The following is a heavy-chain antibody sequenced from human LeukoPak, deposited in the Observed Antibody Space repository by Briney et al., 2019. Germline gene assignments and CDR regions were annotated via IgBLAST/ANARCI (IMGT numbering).Heavy chain of an antibody. CDR2: IKQDGSEK. CDR3: ARVSWHDYGGNWELDY. D-gene: IGHD4-23*01. V-gene: IGHV3-7*01. J-gene: IGHJ4*02. CDR1: GFTFSSYW. Sequence: GGSLRLSCAASGFTFSSYWMSWVRQAPGKGLEWVANIKQDGSEKYYVDSVKARFTISRDNAKNSLYLQMNSLRAEDTAVYYCARVSWHDYGGNWELDYWGQGTLVTVSS.